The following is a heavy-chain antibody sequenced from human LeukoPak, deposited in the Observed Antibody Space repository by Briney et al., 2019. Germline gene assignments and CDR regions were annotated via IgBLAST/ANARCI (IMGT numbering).Heavy chain of an antibody. CDR1: GFTFSSYS. J-gene: IGHJ4*02. CDR3: ARERTLEPDGDYGYFDY. Sequence: GVSLRLSCAASGFTFSSYSMNWVRQAPGKGLEWVSSISSSSSYIYYADSVKGRFTISRDNAKNSLYLQMNSLRAEDTAVYYCARERTLEPDGDYGYFDYWGQGTLVTVSS. CDR2: ISSSSSYI. D-gene: IGHD4-17*01. V-gene: IGHV3-21*01.